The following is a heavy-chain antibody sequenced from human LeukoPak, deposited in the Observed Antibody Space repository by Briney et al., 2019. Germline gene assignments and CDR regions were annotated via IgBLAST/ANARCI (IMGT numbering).Heavy chain of an antibody. Sequence: GGSLRLSCAASGFTFRNFAMSWVRQAPGKGLEWVSGISSSGGNTYYADSVKGRFTISRDNSKNTLYLQMNSLRAEDTAVYYCASGLGTTVTYYFDYWGQGTVVTVAS. CDR1: GFTFRNFA. CDR2: ISSSGGNT. V-gene: IGHV3-23*01. D-gene: IGHD4-17*01. CDR3: ASGLGTTVTYYFDY. J-gene: IGHJ4*02.